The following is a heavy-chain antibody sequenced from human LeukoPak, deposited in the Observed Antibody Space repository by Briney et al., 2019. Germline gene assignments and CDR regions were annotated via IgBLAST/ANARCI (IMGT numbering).Heavy chain of an antibody. CDR3: ARGRRDGYLYYFDY. D-gene: IGHD5-24*01. CDR2: INPNSGGT. J-gene: IGHJ4*02. V-gene: IGHV1-2*02. Sequence: ASVKVSCKASGYTFTGYYMHWVRQAPGQGLERMGWINPNSGGTNYAQKFQGRVTMTRDTSISTAYMELSRLRSDDTAVYYCARGRRDGYLYYFDYWGQGTLVTVSS. CDR1: GYTFTGYY.